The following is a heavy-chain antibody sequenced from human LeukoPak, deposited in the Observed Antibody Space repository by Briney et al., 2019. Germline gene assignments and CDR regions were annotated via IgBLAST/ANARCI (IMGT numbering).Heavy chain of an antibody. J-gene: IGHJ4*02. D-gene: IGHD6-13*01. V-gene: IGHV4-4*07. CDR2: IYTSGST. CDR3: ATDRSLSWFDY. Sequence: SETLSLTCTISGGSFSSYYWSWIRQPAGKGLEWIGRIYTSGSTNYNSSLKSRVTMSVDTSKNQVSLKLSSVTAADTAVYYCATDRSLSWFDYWGQGTLVTVSS. CDR1: GGSFSSYY.